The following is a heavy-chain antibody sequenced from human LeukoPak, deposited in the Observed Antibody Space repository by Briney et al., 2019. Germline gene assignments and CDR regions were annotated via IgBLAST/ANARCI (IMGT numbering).Heavy chain of an antibody. V-gene: IGHV1-69*13. CDR3: AREGVRSSCYDY. CDR1: GGTFSSYA. J-gene: IGHJ4*02. Sequence: ASVKVSCKASGGTFSSYAISWVRQAPGQGLEWMGGIIPIFGTANYAQKFRGRVTITADESTSTAYMELSSLRSEDTAVYYCAREGVRSSCYDYWGQGTLVTVSS. CDR2: IIPIFGTA. D-gene: IGHD6-13*01.